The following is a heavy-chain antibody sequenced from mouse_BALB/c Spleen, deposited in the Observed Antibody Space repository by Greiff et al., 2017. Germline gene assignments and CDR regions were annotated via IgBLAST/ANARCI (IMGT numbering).Heavy chain of an antibody. Sequence: EVKLVESGGGLVQPGGSLKLSCAASGFTFSSYTMSWVRQTPEKRLEWVAYISNGGGSTYYPDTVKGRFTISRDNATNTLYLQMSSLKSEDTAMYYCARITTRGYAMDYWGQGTSVTVSA. CDR1: GFTFSSYT. V-gene: IGHV5-12-2*01. D-gene: IGHD2-4*01. CDR3: ARITTRGYAMDY. CDR2: ISNGGGST. J-gene: IGHJ4*01.